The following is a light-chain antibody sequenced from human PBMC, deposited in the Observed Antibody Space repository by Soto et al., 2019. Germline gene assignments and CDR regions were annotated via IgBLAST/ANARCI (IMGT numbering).Light chain of an antibody. V-gene: IGKV2-28*01. CDR1: QSLLHSNGYNY. J-gene: IGKJ4*01. CDR2: LGS. CDR3: MQTLQAPQLT. Sequence: DIVMIQSPLALPVTPGEPASISCRSSQSLLHSNGYNYLDLYLQQPGQSPQLLIFLGSNRASGVPDSVSGSGAASDFTLKISRVKAGDVGIYYCMQTLQAPQLTFGAGTRVQIK.